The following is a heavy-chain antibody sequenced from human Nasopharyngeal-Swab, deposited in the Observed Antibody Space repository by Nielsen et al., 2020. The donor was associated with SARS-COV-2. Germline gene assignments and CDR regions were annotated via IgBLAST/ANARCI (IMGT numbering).Heavy chain of an antibody. J-gene: IGHJ3*02. Sequence: WSRQRPGKGLEWVSSISSSSSYIYYADSVKGRFTISRDNAKNSLYLQMNSLRAEDTAVYYCARDLGGSVPAAMGAFDIWGQGTMVTVSS. V-gene: IGHV3-21*01. CDR2: ISSSSSYI. D-gene: IGHD2-2*01. CDR3: ARDLGGSVPAAMGAFDI.